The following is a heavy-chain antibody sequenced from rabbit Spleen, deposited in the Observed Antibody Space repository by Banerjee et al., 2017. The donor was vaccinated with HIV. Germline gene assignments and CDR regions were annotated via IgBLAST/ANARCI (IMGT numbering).Heavy chain of an antibody. CDR3: ARDGAGGSYFAL. D-gene: IGHD8-1*01. J-gene: IGHJ4*01. CDR1: GFSFSSRYY. V-gene: IGHV1S45*01. CDR2: IDPVFGIT. Sequence: QEQLVESGGGLVQPEGSLTLTCTASGFSFSSRYYMNWVRQAPGKGLEWIGYIDPVFGITYYASWVNGRFSISRENAQNTVFLQMTSLTAADTATYFCARDGAGGSYFALWGPGTLVTVS.